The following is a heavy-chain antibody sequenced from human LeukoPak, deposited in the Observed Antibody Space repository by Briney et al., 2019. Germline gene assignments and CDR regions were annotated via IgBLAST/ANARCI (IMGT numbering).Heavy chain of an antibody. J-gene: IGHJ4*02. D-gene: IGHD3-22*01. V-gene: IGHV1-2*02. Sequence: VASVKVSCKASGYTFTGYYMHWVRQAPGQGLEWMGWINPNSGGTNYAQKFQGRVTMTRDTSISTAYMELSRLRSDDTTVYYCARGYYYDSSGYYRRYYFDYWGQGTLVTVSS. CDR1: GYTFTGYY. CDR3: ARGYYYDSSGYYRRYYFDY. CDR2: INPNSGGT.